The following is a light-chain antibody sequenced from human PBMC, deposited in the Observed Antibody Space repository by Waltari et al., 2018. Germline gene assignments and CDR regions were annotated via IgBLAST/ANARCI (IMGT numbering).Light chain of an antibody. V-gene: IGKV1-39*01. Sequence: EIEMTQSPASLSASVGDRVTITCRASQSISSYLNWFQQKPGKAPKLLIYAASNLQSGVPSRFSGSGSGTDFTLTISSLQPEDFATYYCQQTYSTPPYNFGQGTKLEIK. CDR3: QQTYSTPPYN. CDR2: AAS. J-gene: IGKJ2*01. CDR1: QSISSY.